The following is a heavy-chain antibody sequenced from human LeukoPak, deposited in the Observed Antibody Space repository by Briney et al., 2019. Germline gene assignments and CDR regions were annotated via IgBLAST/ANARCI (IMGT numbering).Heavy chain of an antibody. CDR2: MNPNSGNT. CDR3: ARGSSGWVPYYYYYMDV. Sequence: ASVKVSCKASGYTFTSYDINWVRQATGQGLEWMGWMNPNSGNTGYAQKFQGRVTMTRNTSISTAYMELGSLRSEDTAVYYCARGSSGWVPYYYYYMDVWGKGTTVTISS. V-gene: IGHV1-8*01. D-gene: IGHD6-19*01. CDR1: GYTFTSYD. J-gene: IGHJ6*03.